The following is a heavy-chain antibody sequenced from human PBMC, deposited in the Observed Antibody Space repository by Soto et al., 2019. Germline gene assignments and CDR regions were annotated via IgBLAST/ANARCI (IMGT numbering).Heavy chain of an antibody. CDR2: IYYSGSS. CDR1: GGSISSGDYS. CDR3: ARHSSSWPIFDY. D-gene: IGHD6-13*01. J-gene: IGHJ4*02. V-gene: IGHV4-61*08. Sequence: SETLSLTCAVSGGSISSGDYSWNWIRQSPGKGLEWIGYIYYSGSSNYNPSLKSRVSISVDTSKNQFSLKLSSVTAADTAVYYCARHSSSWPIFDYWGQGTLVTVSS.